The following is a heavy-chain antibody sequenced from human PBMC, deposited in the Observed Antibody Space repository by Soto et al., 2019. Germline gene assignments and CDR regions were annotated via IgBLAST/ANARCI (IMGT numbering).Heavy chain of an antibody. CDR3: VRHQDS. CDR2: IYYSGST. V-gene: IGHV4-59*08. CDR1: GGSISSYY. J-gene: IGHJ4*02. Sequence: QVQLQESGPGLVKPSETLSLPCTVSGGSISSYYWSWIRQPPEKGLEWIGYIYYSGSTNYNPSLNSRVTRSVDSSKSQFSLKLSSVTAADSSVYYCVRHQDSLGQGTLVTVSS.